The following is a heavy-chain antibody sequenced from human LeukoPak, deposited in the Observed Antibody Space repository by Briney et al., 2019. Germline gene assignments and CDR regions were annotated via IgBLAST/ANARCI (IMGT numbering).Heavy chain of an antibody. V-gene: IGHV4-4*07. CDR2: IYTSGYT. CDR1: GDSISNYY. Sequence: SETLSLTCTVSGDSISNYYWNWVRQPAGKGLEWIGHIYTSGYTNYNPSLKSRVTVSVDTSKNQFSLKLTSVTAADAAVYYCARKSQTMSAARGMDVWGQGPTVTVSS. J-gene: IGHJ6*02. CDR3: ARKSQTMSAARGMDV. D-gene: IGHD3-10*02.